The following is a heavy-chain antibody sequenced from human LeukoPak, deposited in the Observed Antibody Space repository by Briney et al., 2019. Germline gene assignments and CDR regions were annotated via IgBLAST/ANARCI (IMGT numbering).Heavy chain of an antibody. V-gene: IGHV3-48*01. CDR3: ARDWAYAFDH. CDR2: IDRSSSSI. J-gene: IGHJ4*02. Sequence: GGSLRLSCAASGFTFSSYSMNWVRQATGKGLEWISIIDRSSSSIFYADSVRGRFTISRDNAKNSLYLQMNSLRAEDTAVYYCARDWAYAFDHWGQGILVTVSS. D-gene: IGHD3-16*01. CDR1: GFTFSSYS.